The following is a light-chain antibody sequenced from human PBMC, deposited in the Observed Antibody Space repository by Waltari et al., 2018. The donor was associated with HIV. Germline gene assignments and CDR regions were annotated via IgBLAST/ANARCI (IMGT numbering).Light chain of an antibody. V-gene: IGLV2-23*02. J-gene: IGLJ3*02. CDR3: CSYAGSDTLV. CDR2: EVK. CDR1: SSNVGTYNL. Sequence: HSALTQPASVSGSPGQSITISCTGTSSNVGTYNLVSRYQQHPGKAPKLLIDEVKRRPSGLSDRFSGSKSGNTASLTVSGLQAEDEAIYYCCSYAGSDTLVFGGGTSLTIL.